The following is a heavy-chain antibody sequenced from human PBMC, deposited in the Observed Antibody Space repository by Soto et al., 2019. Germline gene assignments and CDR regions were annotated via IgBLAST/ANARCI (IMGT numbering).Heavy chain of an antibody. CDR1: GFTFTSCA. CDR2: ISGTAGNT. J-gene: IGHJ4*02. Sequence: GGSLRLSCAASGFTFTSCAMSWVRQAPGKGLEWVSAISGTAGNTHHADSVKGRFTISRDISKNTLDLQMNSLRAEYTAVYYCAKGDWDYIAGHFDYWGQGTLVTVSS. V-gene: IGHV3-23*01. CDR3: AKGDWDYIAGHFDY. D-gene: IGHD1-7*01.